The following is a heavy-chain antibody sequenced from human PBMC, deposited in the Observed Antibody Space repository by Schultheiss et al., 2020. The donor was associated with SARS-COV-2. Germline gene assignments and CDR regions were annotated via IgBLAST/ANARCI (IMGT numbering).Heavy chain of an antibody. J-gene: IGHJ4*02. Sequence: SVKVSCKASGGTFSSYAISWVRQAPGQGLEWMGGIIPIFGTANYAPKFQGRVTITADESTSTAYMELNSLRSEDTAVYYCARAGIAAAASPYFDYWGQGTLVTVSS. CDR1: GGTFSSYA. D-gene: IGHD6-13*01. V-gene: IGHV1-69*13. CDR2: IIPIFGTA. CDR3: ARAGIAAAASPYFDY.